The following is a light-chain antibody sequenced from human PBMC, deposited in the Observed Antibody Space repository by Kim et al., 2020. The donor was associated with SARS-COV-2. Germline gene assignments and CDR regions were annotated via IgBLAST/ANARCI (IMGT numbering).Light chain of an antibody. CDR3: QQYNSYPWT. J-gene: IGKJ1*01. CDR2: KAS. Sequence: ASVGDRVTITCRARQSISSWLAWYQQKPGKAPKLLIYKASSLESGVPSMCSGSGSGTEFTLTISSLQPDDFATYYCQQYNSYPWTFGQGTKVYIK. V-gene: IGKV1-5*03. CDR1: QSISSW.